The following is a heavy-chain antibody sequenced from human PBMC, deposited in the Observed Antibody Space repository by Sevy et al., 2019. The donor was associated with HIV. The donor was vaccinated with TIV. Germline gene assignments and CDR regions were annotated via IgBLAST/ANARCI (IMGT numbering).Heavy chain of an antibody. CDR1: GFTFSDYY. V-gene: IGHV3-11*06. CDR2: ISISSDYT. Sequence: GGSLRLSCAASGFTFSDYYMSWIRQAPGKGLEWVSYISISSDYTNYADSVKGRFTISRDNAKNSLYLQMNSLRAEDTAVYYCARGRGIVAAHYFDYWGQGTLVTVSS. CDR3: ARGRGIVAAHYFDY. J-gene: IGHJ4*02. D-gene: IGHD6-13*01.